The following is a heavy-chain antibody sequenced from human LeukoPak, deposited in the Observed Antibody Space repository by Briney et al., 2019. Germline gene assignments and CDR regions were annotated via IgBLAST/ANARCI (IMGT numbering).Heavy chain of an antibody. J-gene: IGHJ4*02. D-gene: IGHD3-22*01. CDR3: ARDIAYDSSGYYSPHFDY. CDR2: IYSGGST. CDR1: GFTVSSNY. V-gene: IGHV3-53*01. Sequence: GESLKISCAASGFTVSSNYMSWVRQAPGKGLEWVSVIYSGGSTYYADSVKGRFTISRDNSKNTLYLQMNSLRAEDTAVYYCARDIAYDSSGYYSPHFDYWGQGTLVTVSS.